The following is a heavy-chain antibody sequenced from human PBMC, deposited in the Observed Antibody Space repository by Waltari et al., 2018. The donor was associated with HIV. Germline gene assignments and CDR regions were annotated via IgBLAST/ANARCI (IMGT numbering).Heavy chain of an antibody. CDR3: TRQHDSSGYYTRGLFYFDY. D-gene: IGHD3-22*01. Sequence: EVQLVESGGTLVQPGRSLRLSCSTSGFTFGDFAIIWVRQAPGKGLEGVGLIRTKTYGVTTESAASVKDRFTISRDDSRSIAYLQMNSLKTEDTAIYFCTRQHDSSGYYTRGLFYFDYWGQGNLVTVSS. V-gene: IGHV3-49*04. CDR2: IRTKTYGVTT. CDR1: GFTFGDFA. J-gene: IGHJ4*02.